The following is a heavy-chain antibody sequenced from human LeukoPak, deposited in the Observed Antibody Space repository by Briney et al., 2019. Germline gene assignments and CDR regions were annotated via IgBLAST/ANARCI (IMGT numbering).Heavy chain of an antibody. CDR1: GFTFSSYA. CDR3: AKDQGSSWYYDY. CDR2: ISGSGGST. Sequence: GRSLRLSCAASGFTFSSYAMSWVRQAPGKGLEWVSAISGSGGSTYYADSVKGRFTISRDNSKNTLYLQMNSLRAEDTAVYYCAKDQGSSWYYDYWGQGTLVTVSS. J-gene: IGHJ4*02. V-gene: IGHV3-23*01. D-gene: IGHD6-13*01.